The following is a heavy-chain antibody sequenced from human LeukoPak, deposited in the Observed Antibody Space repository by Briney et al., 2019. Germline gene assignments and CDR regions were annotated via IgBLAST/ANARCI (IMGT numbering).Heavy chain of an antibody. CDR2: IYYSGST. V-gene: IGHV4-59*01. D-gene: IGHD6-25*01. J-gene: IGHJ4*02. CDR1: GGSISSYY. Sequence: SETLSLTCTVSGGSISSYYWSWIRQPPGKGLEWIGYIYYSGSTNYNPSLKSRVTISVDTSKNQFSLKLSSVTAAGTAVYYCARDYSGGWYYFDYWGQGTLVTVSS. CDR3: ARDYSGGWYYFDY.